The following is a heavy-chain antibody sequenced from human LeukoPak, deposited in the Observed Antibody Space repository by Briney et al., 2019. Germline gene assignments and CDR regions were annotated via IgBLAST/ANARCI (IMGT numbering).Heavy chain of an antibody. CDR2: FDPEDGET. D-gene: IGHD1-26*01. CDR3: ATIGYSGSYFHY. Sequence: ASVKVSCKASGYTFTSYYMHWVRQAPGQGLEWMGGFDPEDGETIYAQKFQGRVAMTEDTSTDTAYMELSSLRSEDTAVYYCATIGYSGSYFHYWGQGTLVTVSS. CDR1: GYTFTSYY. J-gene: IGHJ4*02. V-gene: IGHV1-24*01.